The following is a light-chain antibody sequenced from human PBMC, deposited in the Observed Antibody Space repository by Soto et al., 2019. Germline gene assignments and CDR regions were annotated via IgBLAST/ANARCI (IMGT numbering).Light chain of an antibody. Sequence: QSVLTQTPSASGTPGQKVTISCSGGSSNIGGYTVNWYQQVPGTAPRLLIYNNNQRPSGVLDRFSGFKSGTSASLAISGPQPEDEAHYYCAAWDDSLNGYVFGTGTKVTV. CDR2: NNN. J-gene: IGLJ1*01. V-gene: IGLV1-44*01. CDR1: SSNIGGYT. CDR3: AAWDDSLNGYV.